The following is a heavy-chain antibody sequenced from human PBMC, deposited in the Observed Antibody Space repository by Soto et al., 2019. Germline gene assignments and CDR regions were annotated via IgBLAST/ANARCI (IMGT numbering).Heavy chain of an antibody. V-gene: IGHV1-46*03. CDR1: GYTFTSFH. CDR3: ARGYCTTTCDPWFDP. Sequence: ASVKVSCKASGYTFTSFHMHWVRQAPGLGLEWMGKIDPRGGSTRCAQKFQGRVTMTRDTSTSTVYMELSSLRSEDTAVYYCARGYCTTTCDPWFDPWGQGTLVTVPS. D-gene: IGHD2-8*01. J-gene: IGHJ5*02. CDR2: IDPRGGST.